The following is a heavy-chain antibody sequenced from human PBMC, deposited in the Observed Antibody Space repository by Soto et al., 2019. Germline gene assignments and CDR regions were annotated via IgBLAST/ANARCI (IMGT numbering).Heavy chain of an antibody. J-gene: IGHJ6*02. CDR1: GGSISSYY. D-gene: IGHD1-26*01. CDR3: AGDARGSYSGYYYYYGMDV. V-gene: IGHV4-59*01. CDR2: IYYSEST. Sequence: SETLSLTCTVSGGSISSYYWSWIRQPPGKGLEWIGYIYYSESTNYNPSLKSRVTISVDTSKNQFSLKLSSVTAADTAVYYCAGDARGSYSGYYYYYGMDVWGQGTTVTVSS.